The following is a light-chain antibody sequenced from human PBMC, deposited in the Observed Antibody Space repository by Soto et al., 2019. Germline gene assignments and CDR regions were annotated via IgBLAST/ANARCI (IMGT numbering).Light chain of an antibody. CDR3: SSYTSSSIPYV. CDR2: DGS. CDR1: NSDVGGYNF. Sequence: QSALTQPASVSGSPGQSITISCTGTNSDVGGYNFVSWYQQHPGKAPKLMIYDGSNRPSGVSNRFSGSKSGNTASLNISGLQAEDGADYYCSSYTSSSIPYVCGLGIKLTVL. V-gene: IGLV2-14*01. J-gene: IGLJ1*01.